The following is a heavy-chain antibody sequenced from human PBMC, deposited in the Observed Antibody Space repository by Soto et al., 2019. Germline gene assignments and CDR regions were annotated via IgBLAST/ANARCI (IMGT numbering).Heavy chain of an antibody. D-gene: IGHD1-20*01. CDR3: ARGPSLTGTYYFDY. CDR1: GFTFSRYS. V-gene: IGHV3-21*01. CDR2: ISSSSSYI. Sequence: GGSLRLSCAASGFTFSRYSMNWVRQAPGKGLEWVSSISSSSSYIYYADSVHYADSVKGRFTISRDNAKNSLYLQMNSLRVEDTAVYYCARGPSLTGTYYFDYWGQGTLVTSPQ. J-gene: IGHJ4*02.